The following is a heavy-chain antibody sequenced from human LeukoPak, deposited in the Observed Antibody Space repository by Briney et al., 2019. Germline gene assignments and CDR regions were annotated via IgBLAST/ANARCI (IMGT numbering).Heavy chain of an antibody. Sequence: SETLSLTCAVYGGSFSGYYWTWIRQPPGKGLEWIGEINRGGSTNYNPSLKSRVTMSVDTSKNQFSLKLSSVTAADTAVYYCAKEGSGSYYSYYYYYYGMDVWGQGTTVTVSS. J-gene: IGHJ6*02. CDR2: INRGGST. V-gene: IGHV4-34*01. CDR3: AKEGSGSYYSYYYYYYGMDV. CDR1: GGSFSGYY. D-gene: IGHD3-10*01.